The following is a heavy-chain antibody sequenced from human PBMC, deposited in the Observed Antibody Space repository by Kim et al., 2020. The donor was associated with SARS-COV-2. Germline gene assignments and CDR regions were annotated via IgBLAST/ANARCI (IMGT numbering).Heavy chain of an antibody. J-gene: IGHJ6*03. CDR2: MNPNSGNT. D-gene: IGHD2-21*01. Sequence: ASVKVSCKASGYTFTSYDINWVRQATGQGLEWMGWMNPNSGNTGYAQKFQGRVTMTRNTSISTAYMELSSLRSEDTAVYYCARRNLKRIVVVIAHRQYYSYMNGWGKGTTVTVSS. V-gene: IGHV1-8*01. CDR1: GYTFTSYD. CDR3: ARRNLKRIVVVIAHRQYYSYMNG.